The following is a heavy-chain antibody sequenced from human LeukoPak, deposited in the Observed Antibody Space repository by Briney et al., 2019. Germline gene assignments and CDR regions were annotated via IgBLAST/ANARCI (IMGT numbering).Heavy chain of an antibody. CDR3: ARQVAAAGSGWFDP. CDR2: IYPGDSDT. J-gene: IGHJ5*02. D-gene: IGHD6-13*01. CDR1: GYSFTRFW. Sequence: RGESLKISCKTSGYSFTRFWIGWVRQMPGKGLEWMGIIYPGDSDTRYSPSFQGQVIISADKSISTAYLQWSSLKASDTAMYYCARQVAAAGSGWFDPWGQGTLVTVSS. V-gene: IGHV5-51*01.